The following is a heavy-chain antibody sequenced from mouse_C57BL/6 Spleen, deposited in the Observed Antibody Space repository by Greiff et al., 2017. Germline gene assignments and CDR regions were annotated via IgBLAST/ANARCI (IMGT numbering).Heavy chain of an antibody. Sequence: EVKLMESEGGLVQPGSSMKLSCTASGFTFSDYYMAWVRQVPEKGLEWVANINYDGSSTYYLDSLKSRFIISRDNAKNILYLQMSSLKSEDTATYYCAREMDWEGRYFDVWGTGTTVTVSS. D-gene: IGHD4-1*01. V-gene: IGHV5-16*01. J-gene: IGHJ1*03. CDR1: GFTFSDYY. CDR2: INYDGSST. CDR3: AREMDWEGRYFDV.